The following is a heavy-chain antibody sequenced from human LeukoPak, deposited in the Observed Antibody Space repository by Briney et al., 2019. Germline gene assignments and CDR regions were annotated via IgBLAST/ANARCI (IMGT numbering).Heavy chain of an antibody. J-gene: IGHJ4*02. D-gene: IGHD4-23*01. CDR3: GRCGGQTLDY. CDR1: GGSFSGYY. V-gene: IGHV4-34*01. Sequence: SETLSLTCAVYGGSFSGYYWSWIRQPPGKGLEWIGEINHSGSTNYNPSLKSRVTISVDTSKNQFSLELSSVTAADTAVYYCGRCGGQTLDYWGQGTLVTVTS. CDR2: INHSGST.